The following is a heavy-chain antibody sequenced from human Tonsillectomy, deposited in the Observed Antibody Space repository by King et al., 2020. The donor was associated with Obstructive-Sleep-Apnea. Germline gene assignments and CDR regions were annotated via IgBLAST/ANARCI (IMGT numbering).Heavy chain of an antibody. Sequence: QLQESGPGLVKPSGTLSLTCAVSVVSISRSNWWSWVRQPPGEGVEWMGESFHSGTTNYNPSLQSRVTISVDKSKNQCYLKLSSVTAADTAVYYCARDSSGYSYEDYWGQGTLVTVSS. CDR3: ARDSSGYSYEDY. CDR1: VVSISRSNW. J-gene: IGHJ4*02. V-gene: IGHV4-4*02. D-gene: IGHD5-18*01. CDR2: SFHSGTT.